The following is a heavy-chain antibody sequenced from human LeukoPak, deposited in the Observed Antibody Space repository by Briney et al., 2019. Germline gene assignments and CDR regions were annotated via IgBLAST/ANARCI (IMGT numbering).Heavy chain of an antibody. CDR3: ARDLPSPVPGKNYFDS. J-gene: IGHJ4*02. CDR1: GGTFSNHG. V-gene: IGHV1-69*10. Sequence: ASVKVSCKASGGTFSNHGVTWVRQAPGQGLEWMGRVIPTFNIRNYAQKFQGRVTITADKSTSTGYVELSSLRSDDTAVYYCARDLPSPVPGKNYFDSWGQGTLVVVSS. CDR2: VIPTFNIR. D-gene: IGHD6-19*01.